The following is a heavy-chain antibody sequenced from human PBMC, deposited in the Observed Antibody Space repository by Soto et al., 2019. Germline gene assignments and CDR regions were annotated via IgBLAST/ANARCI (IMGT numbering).Heavy chain of an antibody. Sequence: GGSLRLSCAASGFTFSSYAMSWVRQAPGKGLEWVSAISGSGGSTYYADSVKGRFTISRDNSKNTLYLQMNSLRAKDTAVYYCAKDRRSYNSWYFDLWGRGTLVTVSS. CDR2: ISGSGGST. CDR3: AKDRRSYNSWYFDL. CDR1: GFTFSSYA. D-gene: IGHD1-26*01. V-gene: IGHV3-23*01. J-gene: IGHJ2*01.